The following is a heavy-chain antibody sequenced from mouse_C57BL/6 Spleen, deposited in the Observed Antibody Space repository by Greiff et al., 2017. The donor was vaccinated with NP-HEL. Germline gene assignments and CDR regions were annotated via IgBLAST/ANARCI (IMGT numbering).Heavy chain of an antibody. CDR2: IDPSDSET. CDR3: ARQTSRGATSFAY. V-gene: IGHV1-52*01. CDR1: GYTFTSYW. J-gene: IGHJ3*01. Sequence: QVQLQQPGAELVRPGSSVKLSCKASGYTFTSYWMHWVKQRPIQGLEWIGNIDPSDSETHYNQKFKDKATLTVDKSSSTAYMQLSSLTSEDSAVYYCARQTSRGATSFAYWGQRTLVTVSA. D-gene: IGHD3-1*01.